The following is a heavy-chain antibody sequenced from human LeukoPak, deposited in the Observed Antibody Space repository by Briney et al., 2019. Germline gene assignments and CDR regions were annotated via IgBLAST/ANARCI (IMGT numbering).Heavy chain of an antibody. CDR3: ARPNGLDALDI. Sequence: ASVKVSCKASGYTFSTYYIHWVRQAPGQGLEWMGVIKFSDGNTKHAQKFQGRVTMTRDTSTSTVYMELSSLRSEDTAVYYCARPNGLDALDIWGQGTMVTVSS. V-gene: IGHV1-46*01. CDR1: GYTFSTYY. CDR2: IKFSDGNT. J-gene: IGHJ3*02. D-gene: IGHD3/OR15-3a*01.